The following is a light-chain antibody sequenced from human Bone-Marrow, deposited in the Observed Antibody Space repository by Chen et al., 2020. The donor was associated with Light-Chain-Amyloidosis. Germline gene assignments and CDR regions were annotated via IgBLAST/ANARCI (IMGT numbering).Light chain of an antibody. Sequence: DIQMTQSPSSVSAVVGDRVTITCRASQSIRSYLNWYQQKPGKAPKVLISDASSLQSGVPGRFTGSGSGTDFTLTISGVQPEDFSTYYCQQSYTFPWTFGQGTRVEVK. V-gene: IGKV1-39*01. CDR3: QQSYTFPWT. CDR2: DAS. J-gene: IGKJ1*01. CDR1: QSIRSY.